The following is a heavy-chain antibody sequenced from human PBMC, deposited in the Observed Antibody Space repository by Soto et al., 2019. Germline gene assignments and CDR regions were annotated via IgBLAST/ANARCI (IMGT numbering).Heavy chain of an antibody. J-gene: IGHJ6*03. CDR1: GGSISSGGYY. CDR3: ARADRAVRGVINYYYYMDV. V-gene: IGHV4-31*03. CDR2: IYYSGST. D-gene: IGHD3-10*01. Sequence: QVQLQESGPGLVKPSQTLSLTCTVSGGSISSGGYYWSWIRQHPGKGLEWIGYIYYSGSTYYDPSLKSRVTISVDTSKNQFSLKLSSVTAADTAVYYCARADRAVRGVINYYYYMDVWGKGTTVTVSS.